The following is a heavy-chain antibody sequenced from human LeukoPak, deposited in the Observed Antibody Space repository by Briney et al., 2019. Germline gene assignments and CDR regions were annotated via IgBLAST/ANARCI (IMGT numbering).Heavy chain of an antibody. CDR1: GYTFTGYY. Sequence: ASVKVSCKASGYTFTGYYVHWVRQAPGQGLEWMGWMNPNSGGTNYAQQFQGRVTMTRDTSISTAYMELSRLRSDDTAVYYCARYVMGLDFWGQGTLVTVSS. V-gene: IGHV1-2*02. J-gene: IGHJ4*02. CDR2: MNPNSGGT. CDR3: ARYVMGLDF. D-gene: IGHD2-8*01.